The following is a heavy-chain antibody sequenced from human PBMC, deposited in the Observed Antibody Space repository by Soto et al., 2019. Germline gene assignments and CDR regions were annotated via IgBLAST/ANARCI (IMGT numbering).Heavy chain of an antibody. J-gene: IGHJ3*02. D-gene: IGHD5-18*01. V-gene: IGHV4-61*08. CDR2: NYYSGST. CDR1: GGSISSGGYY. CDR3: ARRYGKNAFDI. Sequence: SETLSLTCTVSGGSISSGGYYWTWIRQHPGKGLEWIGYNYYSGSTNYNPSLKSRVTISVDTSKNQFSLKLSSVTAADTAVYYCARRYGKNAFDIWGQGTMVTVS.